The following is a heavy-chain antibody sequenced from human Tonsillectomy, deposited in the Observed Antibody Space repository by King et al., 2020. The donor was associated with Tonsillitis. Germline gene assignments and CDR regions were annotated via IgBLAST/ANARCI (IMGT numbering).Heavy chain of an antibody. J-gene: IGHJ6*03. CDR3: ARGSDSSPYYFYYMDV. D-gene: IGHD6-6*01. CDR1: GGTFSNYA. Sequence: VQLVQSGAEVKKPGSSVKVSCKASGGTFSNYAISWVRQAPGQGLEWMGRIIPILGITNHAQKFQGRVTITAGKATRTAYMELSSLRSEDTAVYYCARGSDSSPYYFYYMDVWGKGTTVTVSS. CDR2: IIPILGIT. V-gene: IGHV1-69*04.